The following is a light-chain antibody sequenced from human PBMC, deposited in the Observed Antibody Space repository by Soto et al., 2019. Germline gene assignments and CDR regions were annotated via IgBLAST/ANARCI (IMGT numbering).Light chain of an antibody. Sequence: SVLTQPPSVSGAPGQRVTISCTGSSSNIGAGYDVHWYQQLPGTAPKLLIYGNSNRPSGVPDRFSGSKSGTSASLAITGLQAEDEADYYCQSYDSSLSVDVVFGGGTKLTVL. J-gene: IGLJ2*01. CDR1: SSNIGAGYD. CDR3: QSYDSSLSVDVV. CDR2: GNS. V-gene: IGLV1-40*01.